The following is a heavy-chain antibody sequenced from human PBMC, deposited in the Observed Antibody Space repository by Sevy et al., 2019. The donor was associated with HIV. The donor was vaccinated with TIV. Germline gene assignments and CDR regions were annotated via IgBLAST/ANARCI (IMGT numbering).Heavy chain of an antibody. CDR1: GGSFSGYY. V-gene: IGHV4-34*01. CDR2: INHSGST. D-gene: IGHD2-2*01. Sequence: SETLSLTCAVYGGSFSGYYWSWIRQPPGKGLAWIGEINHSGSTNYNPSLKSRVTISVDTSKNQFSLKLSPVTAADTAVYYCARHCGSTSCSHAFDIWGQRTMVTVS. J-gene: IGHJ3*02. CDR3: ARHCGSTSCSHAFDI.